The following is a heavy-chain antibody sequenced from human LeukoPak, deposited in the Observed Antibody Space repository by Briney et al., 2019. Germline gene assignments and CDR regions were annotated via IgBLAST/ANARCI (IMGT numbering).Heavy chain of an antibody. CDR2: IYTSGST. D-gene: IGHD3-16*01. V-gene: IGHV4-4*07. CDR3: ARDLRHWAWGDEYYFDY. Sequence: PSETLSLTCTVSGGSISSYYWSWIRQPAGKGLEWIGRIYTSGSTNYNPSLKSRVTMSVDTSKNQFSLKLSSVTAADTAVYYCARDLRHWAWGDEYYFDYWGQGTLVTVSS. CDR1: GGSISSYY. J-gene: IGHJ4*02.